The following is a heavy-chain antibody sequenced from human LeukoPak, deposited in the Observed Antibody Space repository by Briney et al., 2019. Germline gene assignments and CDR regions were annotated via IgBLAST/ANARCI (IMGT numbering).Heavy chain of an antibody. D-gene: IGHD6-13*01. CDR2: IYYSGST. J-gene: IGHJ4*02. CDR1: XY. Sequence: XYWSWIRQPPGKGLEWIGSIYYSGSTYYNPSLKSRVTISVDTSKNQFSLKLSSVTAADTAVYYCARHLAAAVPLDYWGQGTLVTVSS. V-gene: IGHV4-39*01. CDR3: ARHLAAAVPLDY.